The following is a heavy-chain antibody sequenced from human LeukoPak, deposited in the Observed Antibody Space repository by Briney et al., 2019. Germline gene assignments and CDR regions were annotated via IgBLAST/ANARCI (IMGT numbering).Heavy chain of an antibody. D-gene: IGHD3-3*01. CDR2: ISYEGRNK. Sequence: GGSLRLSCAASGFTFCRYAMLCVRQAPGKGVEGVADISYEGRNKHYADSVRGRFALSRDNSKTTHYLQMNSLRAEDTAVYYCARGAEFWSGFMGYWGQGTLVTVSS. V-gene: IGHV3-30*01. CDR1: GFTFCRYA. CDR3: ARGAEFWSGFMGY. J-gene: IGHJ4*02.